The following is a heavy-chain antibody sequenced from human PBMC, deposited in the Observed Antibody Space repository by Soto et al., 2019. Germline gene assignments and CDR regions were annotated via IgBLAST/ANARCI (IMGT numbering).Heavy chain of an antibody. Sequence: QVQLVESGGGVVQPGRSLRLSCAASGFTFSNYAIQWVRQAPGKGLEWVALVSDDGNNKYYADSVKGRFTISRDNSRNTLYLQMNSLRPEDTAVYYCAKYQTLWFGEPTIDYWGQGTLVTVSS. CDR2: VSDDGNNK. D-gene: IGHD3-10*01. J-gene: IGHJ4*02. CDR3: AKYQTLWFGEPTIDY. V-gene: IGHV3-30-3*02. CDR1: GFTFSNYA.